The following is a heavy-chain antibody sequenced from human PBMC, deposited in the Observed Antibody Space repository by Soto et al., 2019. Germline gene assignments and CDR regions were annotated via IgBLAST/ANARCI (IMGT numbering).Heavy chain of an antibody. D-gene: IGHD6-13*01. J-gene: IGHJ4*02. V-gene: IGHV1-18*01. CDR3: ASESSSSCHDY. CDR2: ISAYNGNT. CDR1: GYTFTSYG. Sequence: QVQLVQSGAEVKKPGASVKVSCKASGYTFTSYGISWVRQAPGQGLEWMGWISAYNGNTNYAQKLQGRDTMTTNTSTSTANMERRRLRSDDTAVYYCASESSSSCHDYWGQGTLVTVSS.